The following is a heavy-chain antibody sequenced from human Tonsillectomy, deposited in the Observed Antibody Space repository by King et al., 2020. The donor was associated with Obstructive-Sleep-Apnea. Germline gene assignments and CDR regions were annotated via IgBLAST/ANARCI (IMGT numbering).Heavy chain of an antibody. CDR2: FYYGGST. D-gene: IGHD2-2*01. J-gene: IGHJ4*02. V-gene: IGHV4-39*07. CDR1: GGSITSTSYY. CDR3: ASDEYGY. Sequence: QLQESGPGPVKPSETLSLTCTVSGGSITSTSYYWGWIRQPPGKGLEWIATFYYGGSTYYKPSLKSRVTISVDTSKNQFSLNLSSVTAADTAVYYCASDEYGYWGQRILVTVAS.